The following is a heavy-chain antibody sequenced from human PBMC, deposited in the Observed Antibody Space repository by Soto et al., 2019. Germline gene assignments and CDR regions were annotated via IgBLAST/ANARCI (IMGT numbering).Heavy chain of an antibody. J-gene: IGHJ4*02. CDR3: ARAYDFWKTYYFDY. V-gene: IGHV4-34*01. Sequence: LSLTCAVYGGSFSGYYWSWIRQPPGKGLEWIGEINHSGSTNYNPSLKSRVTISVDTSKNQFSLKLSSVTAADTAVYYCARAYDFWKTYYFDYWGQGTLVTVS. D-gene: IGHD3-3*01. CDR1: GGSFSGYY. CDR2: INHSGST.